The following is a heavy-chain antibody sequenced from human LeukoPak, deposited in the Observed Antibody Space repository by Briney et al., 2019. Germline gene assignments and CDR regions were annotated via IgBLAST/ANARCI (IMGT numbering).Heavy chain of an antibody. J-gene: IGHJ3*02. V-gene: IGHV3-30-3*01. CDR1: GFTFSSYA. D-gene: IGHD5-18*01. Sequence: PGGSLRLSCAASGFTFSSYAMHWVRQAPGKGLEWVAVISYDGSNKYYADSVKGRFTISRDNAKNSLYLQMNSLRAEDTAVYYCARMDTALDAFDIWGQGTMVTISS. CDR3: ARMDTALDAFDI. CDR2: ISYDGSNK.